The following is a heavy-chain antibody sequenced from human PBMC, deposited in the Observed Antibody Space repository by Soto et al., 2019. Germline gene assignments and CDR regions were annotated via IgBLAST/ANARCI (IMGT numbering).Heavy chain of an antibody. V-gene: IGHV4-30-4*01. CDR1: GGSISSGDYY. D-gene: IGHD3-10*01. CDR2: IYYSGST. CDR3: ARVLFGELTDSHYYYYYGMDV. Sequence: QVQLQESGPGLVKPSQTLSLTCTVSGGSISSGDYYWSWIRQPPGKGLEWIGYIYYSGSTYYNPSLKSRVTISVDTSKNQFSLKLSSVTAADTAVYYCARVLFGELTDSHYYYYYGMDVWGQGTTVPVSS. J-gene: IGHJ6*02.